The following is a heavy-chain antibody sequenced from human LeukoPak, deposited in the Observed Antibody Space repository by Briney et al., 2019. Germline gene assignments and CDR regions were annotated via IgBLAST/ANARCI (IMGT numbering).Heavy chain of an antibody. V-gene: IGHV3-7*01. CDR3: ARRSSSYTRYNWFDP. CDR1: GFTFSSYW. D-gene: IGHD6-13*01. Sequence: GGSLRLSCAASGFTFSSYWMSWVRQAPGKGLEWVANIKQDGREKYYVDSVKGRFTISRDNAKNSLYLQMNSLRAEDTAVYYCARRSSSYTRYNWFDPWGQGTLVTVSS. J-gene: IGHJ5*02. CDR2: IKQDGREK.